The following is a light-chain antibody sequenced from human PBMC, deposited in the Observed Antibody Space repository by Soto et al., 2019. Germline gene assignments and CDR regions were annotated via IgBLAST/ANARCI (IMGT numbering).Light chain of an antibody. J-gene: IGKJ2*01. CDR3: QQYGSSYT. V-gene: IGKV3-20*01. CDR2: GAS. CDR1: QSVSSSY. Sequence: EMVLTQSPGPLSLSPGERATLSCRASQSVSSSYLAWYQQTPGQAPRLLIYGASSRATGLPDRFSGSWSGTEFTLTISRLEPEDFAVYYCQQYGSSYTFGQGTQLEIK.